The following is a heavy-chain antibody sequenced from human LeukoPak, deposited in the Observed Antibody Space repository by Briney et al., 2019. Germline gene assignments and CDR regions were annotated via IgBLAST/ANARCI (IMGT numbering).Heavy chain of an antibody. Sequence: GESLKISCKGSGYKFTNYWIAWVRQMPGQGLEWLGIIYPRDSDTRYSPSFQGQVTISVDTSVDTAYLQWSSVKASDTAMYYCARLLAAPYYINYWGQGTLVTVSS. CDR3: ARLLAAPYYINY. CDR1: GYKFTNYW. D-gene: IGHD6-25*01. CDR2: IYPRDSDT. V-gene: IGHV5-51*01. J-gene: IGHJ4*02.